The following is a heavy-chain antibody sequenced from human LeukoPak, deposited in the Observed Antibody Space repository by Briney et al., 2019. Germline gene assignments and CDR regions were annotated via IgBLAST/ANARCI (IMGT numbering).Heavy chain of an antibody. J-gene: IGHJ5*02. CDR3: ARDGVRHIVVVTAIPFRSVSGWFDP. Sequence: ASVKVSCKASGGTFSSYAISWVRRAPGQGLEWMGRIIPILGIANYAQKFQGRVTITADKSTSTAYMELSSLRSEDTAVYYCARDGVRHIVVVTAIPFRSVSGWFDPWGQGTLVTVSS. CDR2: IIPILGIA. V-gene: IGHV1-69*04. D-gene: IGHD2-21*02. CDR1: GGTFSSYA.